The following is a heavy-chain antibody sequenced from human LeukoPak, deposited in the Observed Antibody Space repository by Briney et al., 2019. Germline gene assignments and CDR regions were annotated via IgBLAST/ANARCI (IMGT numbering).Heavy chain of an antibody. D-gene: IGHD7-27*01. J-gene: IGHJ4*02. Sequence: GASLRLSCAASGFTFSSYAMSWVRQAPGKGLEWVSAISGSGGSTYYADSVKGRFTISRDNSKNTLYLQTNSLRAEDTAVYYCAKDRIPGEGLFDYWGQGTLVTVSS. CDR1: GFTFSSYA. CDR3: AKDRIPGEGLFDY. CDR2: ISGSGGST. V-gene: IGHV3-23*01.